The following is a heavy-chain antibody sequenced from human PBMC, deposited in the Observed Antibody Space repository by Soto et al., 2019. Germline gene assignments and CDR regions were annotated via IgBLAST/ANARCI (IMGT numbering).Heavy chain of an antibody. CDR3: ATTIVGATKWDLFDY. J-gene: IGHJ4*02. CDR1: GYTFTSYY. Sequence: QVQLVQSGAEVKKPGASVKVSCKASGYTFTSYYMHWVRQAPGQGLEWMGIINPSGGSTSYAQKFQGRVTMTRDTSTSTVYMELSSLRSEDTAVYYCATTIVGATKWDLFDYWGQGTLVTVSS. V-gene: IGHV1-46*01. CDR2: INPSGGST. D-gene: IGHD1-26*01.